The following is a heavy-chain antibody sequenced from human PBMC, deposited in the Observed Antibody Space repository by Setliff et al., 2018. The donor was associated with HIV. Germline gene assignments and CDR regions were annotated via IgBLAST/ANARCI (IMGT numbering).Heavy chain of an antibody. J-gene: IGHJ4*02. CDR3: ARDNGNICSGGSCYGLNYFDC. V-gene: IGHV3-21*01. CDR2: ISSSSTYI. Sequence: TYSMNWVRQAPGKGLEWVSSISSSSTYIYYADSVKGRFTISRDNTKNSLYLQMNSLRAEDTAIYYCARDNGNICSGGSCYGLNYFDCWGQGTLVTVSS. CDR1: TYS. D-gene: IGHD2-15*01.